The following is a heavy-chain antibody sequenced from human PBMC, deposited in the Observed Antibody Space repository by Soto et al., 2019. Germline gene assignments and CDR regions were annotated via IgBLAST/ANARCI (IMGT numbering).Heavy chain of an antibody. CDR3: ARSGARPGDYYYGMDV. CDR2: IIPIFGTA. Sequence: QVQLVQSGAEVKKPGSSVKVSCKASGGTFSSYGVSWVRQAPGQGLEWMGGIIPIFGTANHAQKFQGRVRMTADESTSTADRELSSLRSEDTAVYYCARSGARPGDYYYGMDVWGQGTTVTVSS. D-gene: IGHD3-10*01. V-gene: IGHV1-69*12. J-gene: IGHJ6*02. CDR1: GGTFSSYG.